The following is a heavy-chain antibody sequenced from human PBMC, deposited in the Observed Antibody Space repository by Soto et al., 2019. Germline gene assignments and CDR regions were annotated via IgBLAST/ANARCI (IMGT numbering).Heavy chain of an antibody. J-gene: IGHJ4*02. Sequence: PSETLSLTCTVSGASISSSDYYWSWIRQPPGKGLEWIGYIYHSGTTFNNPSLRSRVTISMDTSKNQFSLKLSSVTAADTAVYYCARAGINMIDVDFWGQGTLVTVSS. D-gene: IGHD3-22*01. CDR3: ARAGINMIDVDF. CDR2: IYHSGTT. V-gene: IGHV4-30-4*01. CDR1: GASISSSDYY.